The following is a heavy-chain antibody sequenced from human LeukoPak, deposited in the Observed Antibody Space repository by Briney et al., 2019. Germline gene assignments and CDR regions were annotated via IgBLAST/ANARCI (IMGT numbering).Heavy chain of an antibody. V-gene: IGHV1-18*01. CDR1: GYTFTSYG. Sequence: GASVKVSCKASGYTFTSYGISWARQAPGQGLEWMGWISAYNGNTNYAQKLQGRVTMTTDTSTSTAYMELRSLRSDDTAVYYCAIYTYCSGGSCYSHSLDYWGQGTLVTVSS. CDR3: AIYTYCSGGSCYSHSLDY. CDR2: ISAYNGNT. D-gene: IGHD2-15*01. J-gene: IGHJ4*02.